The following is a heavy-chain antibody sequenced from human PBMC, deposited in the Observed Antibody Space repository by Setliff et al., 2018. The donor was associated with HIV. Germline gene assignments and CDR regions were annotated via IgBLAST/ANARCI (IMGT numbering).Heavy chain of an antibody. CDR3: ARHSPSDY. CDR2: IYSSGST. CDR1: GGSISSYY. J-gene: IGHJ4*02. V-gene: IGHV4-59*08. Sequence: SETLSLTCTVSGGSISSYYWSWIRQPPGKGLEWLGHIYSSGSTSYNPSLKSRVTISVDTPKNQFSLKLSSVTAADTAVYYCARHSPSDYWGQGTLVTVSS.